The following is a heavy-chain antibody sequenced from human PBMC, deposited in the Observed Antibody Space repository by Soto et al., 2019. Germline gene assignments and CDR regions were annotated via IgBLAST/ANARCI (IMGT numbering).Heavy chain of an antibody. J-gene: IGHJ4*02. V-gene: IGHV3-53*01. CDR3: ARDQGWYAN. D-gene: IGHD2-8*01. Sequence: EVQLVESGGGLIQPGGSLRLSCAASGFTVSSNYMSWVRQAPGKGLEWVSVIYGGGSTYYAGCVKSRFTISTDNSKNTLYLQMNRLRAEDTAVYYCARDQGWYANWGQGTLVTVSS. CDR2: IYGGGST. CDR1: GFTVSSNY.